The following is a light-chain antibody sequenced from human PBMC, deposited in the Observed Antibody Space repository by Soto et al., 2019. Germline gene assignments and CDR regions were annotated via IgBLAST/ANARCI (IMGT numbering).Light chain of an antibody. CDR1: QAISKY. V-gene: IGKV1-33*01. J-gene: IGKJ4*01. CDR3: QQYDQVPIT. CDR2: DVF. Sequence: DIQMTQSASYLPASVGDTVTISCQASQAISKYLNWFQQKPGKAPKLLIYDVFNVETGVPSRFSGRGSGTDFTLIISNLQPEDFATYYCQQYDQVPITFGGGTKVDI.